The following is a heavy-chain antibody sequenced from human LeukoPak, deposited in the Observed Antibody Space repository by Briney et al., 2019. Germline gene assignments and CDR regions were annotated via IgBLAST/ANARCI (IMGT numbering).Heavy chain of an antibody. J-gene: IGHJ3*02. CDR2: IIALIGVT. V-gene: IGHV1-69*04. CDR3: ARARTMVTVGGVRHAFNI. D-gene: IGHD3-16*01. Sequence: ASVKVSCKASGGTFSSYAFNWVRQAPGQGLEWVGRIIALIGVTNHAQKLQGRDTVTADPATNTAYMQLSSLIPDDTAVYYSARARTMVTVGGVRHAFNIWGQGTLVTVSS. CDR1: GGTFSSYA.